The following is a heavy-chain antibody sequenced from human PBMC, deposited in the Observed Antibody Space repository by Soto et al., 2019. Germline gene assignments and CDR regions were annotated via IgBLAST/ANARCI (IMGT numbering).Heavy chain of an antibody. CDR1: GGTFSSYA. D-gene: IGHD3-10*01. CDR2: IIPIFGTA. V-gene: IGHV1-69*13. J-gene: IGHJ6*02. Sequence: SVKVSCEASGGTFSSYAISWVRQAPGQGLEWMGGIIPIFGTANYAQKLQGRVTITADESTSTAYMELSSLRSEDTAVYYCASKYYGSGSYSYYYYGMDVWGQGTTVTFSS. CDR3: ASKYYGSGSYSYYYYGMDV.